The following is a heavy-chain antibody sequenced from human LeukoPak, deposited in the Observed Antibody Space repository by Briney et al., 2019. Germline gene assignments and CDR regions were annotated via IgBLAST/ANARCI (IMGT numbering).Heavy chain of an antibody. J-gene: IGHJ1*01. CDR3: ARVQSSGRQYFQH. CDR1: GGSISSYY. V-gene: IGHV4-59*01. D-gene: IGHD6-19*01. Sequence: SETLSLTCTVSGGSISSYYWSWIRQPPGKGLEWIGYIYYSGSTNYNPSLKSRVTISVDTSKNQFSLKLSSVTAADTAVYYCARVQSSGRQYFQHWGQGTLVTVSS. CDR2: IYYSGST.